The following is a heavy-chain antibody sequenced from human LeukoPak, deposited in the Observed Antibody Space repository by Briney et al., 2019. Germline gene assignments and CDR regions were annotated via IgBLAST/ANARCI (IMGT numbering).Heavy chain of an antibody. J-gene: IGHJ4*02. Sequence: GASVKVSRKASGGTFSSYAISWVRQAPGQGLEWMGGIIPIFGTANYAQKFQGRVTITTDESTSTAYMELSSLRSEDTAVYYCARWEYSSSWPHFDYWGQGTLVTVSS. D-gene: IGHD6-13*01. V-gene: IGHV1-69*05. CDR2: IIPIFGTA. CDR3: ARWEYSSSWPHFDY. CDR1: GGTFSSYA.